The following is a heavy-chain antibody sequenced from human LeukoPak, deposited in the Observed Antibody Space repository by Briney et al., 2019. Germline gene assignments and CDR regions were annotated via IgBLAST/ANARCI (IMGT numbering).Heavy chain of an antibody. CDR1: GFTVSSNY. V-gene: IGHV3-66*02. CDR3: ARTGYLKPIDS. D-gene: IGHD3-9*01. J-gene: IGHJ4*02. CDR2: IYSSGTT. Sequence: GGSLRLSRTASGFTVSSNYMTWVRQAPGKGLEWVSIIYSSGTTYYADSVKGRFTISRDNSKNTLYLQMNSLRTEDTAVYYCARTGYLKPIDSWGQGTLVTVSS.